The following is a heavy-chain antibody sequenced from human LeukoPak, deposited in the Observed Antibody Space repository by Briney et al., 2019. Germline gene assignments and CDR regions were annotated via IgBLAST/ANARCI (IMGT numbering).Heavy chain of an antibody. CDR3: AKGDLANSGSYYFDY. D-gene: IGHD1-26*01. V-gene: IGHV3-30*02. Sequence: PGGSLRLSCAASGFIFSSYSMNWVRQAPGKGLEWVAFIRFDGSNKYYADSVKGRFTISRDNSRSTLHLQMDSLTAEDTALYYCAKGDLANSGSYYFDYWGQGTLVTVSS. CDR1: GFIFSSYS. CDR2: IRFDGSNK. J-gene: IGHJ4*02.